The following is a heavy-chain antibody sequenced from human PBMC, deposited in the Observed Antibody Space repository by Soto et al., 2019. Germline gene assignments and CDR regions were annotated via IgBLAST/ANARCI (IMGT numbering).Heavy chain of an antibody. D-gene: IGHD5-12*01. J-gene: IGHJ4*02. Sequence: GASVKVSCKASGYTFTSYYMHWVRQAPGQGLEWMGIINPSGGSTSYAQKFQGRVTMTRDTSTSTVYMELSSLRSEDTAVYYCARDVHSGYDPNLPDYYFDYWGQGTLVTVSS. CDR3: ARDVHSGYDPNLPDYYFDY. V-gene: IGHV1-46*03. CDR1: GYTFTSYY. CDR2: INPSGGST.